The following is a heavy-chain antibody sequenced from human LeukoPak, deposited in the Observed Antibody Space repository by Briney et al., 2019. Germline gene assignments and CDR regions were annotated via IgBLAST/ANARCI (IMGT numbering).Heavy chain of an antibody. CDR3: ATWVPGFGESLNY. CDR1: GFSFNTYW. Sequence: GGSLRLSCVASGFSFNTYWMTWVRQAPGKGVEWVANIKDDGSEKKYVDSVKGRFTLSRDNAKNSVYLQMNSLRVEDTAVYSFATWVPGFGESLNYWGQGTLVTVSS. D-gene: IGHD3-10*01. CDR2: IKDDGSEK. J-gene: IGHJ4*02. V-gene: IGHV3-7*01.